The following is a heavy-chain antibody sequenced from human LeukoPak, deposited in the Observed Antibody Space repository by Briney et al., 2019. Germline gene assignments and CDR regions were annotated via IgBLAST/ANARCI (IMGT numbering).Heavy chain of an antibody. CDR1: GFTFSSYA. CDR3: AKDLSGSYLFDY. Sequence: GGSLRLSCAASGFTFSSYAMSWVRQAPGKGLEWVSAISGSGGSTYYADSVKGRFTISRVNSKNTLYLQMNSLRAEDTAVYYCAKDLSGSYLFDYWGQGTLVTVSS. D-gene: IGHD1-26*01. V-gene: IGHV3-23*01. J-gene: IGHJ4*02. CDR2: ISGSGGST.